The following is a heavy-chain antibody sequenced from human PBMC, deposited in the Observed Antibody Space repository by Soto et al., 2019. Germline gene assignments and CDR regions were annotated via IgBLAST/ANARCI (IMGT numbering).Heavy chain of an antibody. D-gene: IGHD6-13*01. CDR2: IWYDGSNK. Sequence: GSLRLSCAASGFTFSSYGMHWVRQAPGKGLEWVAVIWYDGSNKYYADSVKGRFTISRDNSKNTLYLQMNSLRAEDTAVYYCARERDSSGWFLFDYWGQGTLVTVSS. CDR3: ARERDSSGWFLFDY. V-gene: IGHV3-33*01. CDR1: GFTFSSYG. J-gene: IGHJ4*02.